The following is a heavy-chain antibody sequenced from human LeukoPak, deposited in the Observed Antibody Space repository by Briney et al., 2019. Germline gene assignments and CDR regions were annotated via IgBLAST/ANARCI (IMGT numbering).Heavy chain of an antibody. V-gene: IGHV3-64D*09. J-gene: IGHJ6*02. CDR2: ISDSGGST. Sequence: GGSLRLSCAASRFNFSTSAMSWVRQAPGKGLEYVSAISDSGGSTYYADSVKGRFTISRDNSKNTLYLQMSSLRAEDTAVYFCVRGYSFGPYGMDVWGQGTTVTVSS. CDR3: VRGYSFGPYGMDV. CDR1: RFNFSTSA. D-gene: IGHD2-15*01.